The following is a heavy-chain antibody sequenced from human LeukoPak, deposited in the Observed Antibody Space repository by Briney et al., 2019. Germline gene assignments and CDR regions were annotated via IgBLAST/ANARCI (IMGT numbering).Heavy chain of an antibody. V-gene: IGHV4-4*07. J-gene: IGHJ4*02. CDR2: MYTSGST. D-gene: IGHD5-24*01. Sequence: SETLSLTCTVSRGSTSTYYWSWIRQPAAKGLEWIGRMYTSGSTNYNPSLKSRVTMSLDTSKNQFSLKLNSVTAADTAVYYCARHRSKWLQSSFDYWGQGTLVTVSS. CDR3: ARHRSKWLQSSFDY. CDR1: RGSTSTYY.